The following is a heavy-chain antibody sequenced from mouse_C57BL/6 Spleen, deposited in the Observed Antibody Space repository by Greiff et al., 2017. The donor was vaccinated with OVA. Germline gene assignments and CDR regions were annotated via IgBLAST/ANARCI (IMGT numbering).Heavy chain of an antibody. CDR1: GFTFSSYA. V-gene: IGHV5-4*01. Sequence: EVQLQESGGGLVKPGGSLKLSCAASGFTFSSYAMSWVRQTPEKRLEWVATISDGGSYTYYPDNVKGRFTISRDNAKNNLYLQMRQLKSEDTAMDNCARAYDGYFDVWGTGTTVTVSS. J-gene: IGHJ1*03. D-gene: IGHD2-3*01. CDR2: ISDGGSYT. CDR3: ARAYDGYFDV.